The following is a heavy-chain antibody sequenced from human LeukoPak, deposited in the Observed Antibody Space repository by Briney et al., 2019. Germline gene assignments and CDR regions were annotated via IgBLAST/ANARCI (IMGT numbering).Heavy chain of an antibody. CDR1: GYTFTSYY. CDR2: INPSGGST. CDR3: ARDKEAVLLWFGAPGGDY. Sequence: ASVKVSCKASGYTFTSYYMHWVRQAPGQGPEWMGIINPSGGSTSYAQKFQGRVTMTRDTSTSTVYMKLSSLRSDDTAVYYCARDKEAVLLWFGAPGGDYWGQGTLVTVSS. J-gene: IGHJ4*02. D-gene: IGHD3-10*01. V-gene: IGHV1-46*01.